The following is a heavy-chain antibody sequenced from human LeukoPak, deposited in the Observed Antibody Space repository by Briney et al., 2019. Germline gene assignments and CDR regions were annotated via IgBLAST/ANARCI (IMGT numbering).Heavy chain of an antibody. Sequence: PGGSLRLPCAASGFTFNNYVMSWVRQAPGKGLEWVAFIRYDGSNKYYADSVKGRFTTSRDNSKNTLYLKMNSLRAEDTAVYYCAKVRHCSSTSCYNGHWGQGTLVTVSS. CDR2: IRYDGSNK. D-gene: IGHD2-2*02. CDR1: GFTFNNYV. V-gene: IGHV3-30*02. CDR3: AKVRHCSSTSCYNGH. J-gene: IGHJ4*02.